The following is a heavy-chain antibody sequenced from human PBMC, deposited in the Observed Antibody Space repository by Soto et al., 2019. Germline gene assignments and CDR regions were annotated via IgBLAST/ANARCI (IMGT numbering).Heavy chain of an antibody. CDR2: IIVYNGTA. D-gene: IGHD3-9*01. V-gene: IGHV1-18*01. J-gene: IGHJ4*02. Sequence: ASVKVSCKASGGTFSNNVFSWVRQAPGQGLEWMGWIIVYNGTANYAQKLQGRVTITADTSTGTAYMEVRSLRSDDTAVYYCARNHYDILTGYYNGFDYWGQGTLVTVS. CDR3: ARNHYDILTGYYNGFDY. CDR1: GGTFSNNV.